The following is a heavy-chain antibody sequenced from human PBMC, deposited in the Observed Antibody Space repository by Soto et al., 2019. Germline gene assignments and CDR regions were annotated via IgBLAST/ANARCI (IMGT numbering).Heavy chain of an antibody. J-gene: IGHJ4*02. V-gene: IGHV1-46*01. D-gene: IGHD2-21*02. CDR2: VNPSGGHT. Sequence: SAVKGSCKPSGETFTDYHIHWILQAPGQVLEWMGTVNPSGGHTTYAQHFLGRVSMTRDTSTSTLYMELTSLNSDDTAVSYCAIGGHVMVVTAALDYWGQAPLVTVSS. CDR1: GETFTDYH. CDR3: AIGGHVMVVTAALDY.